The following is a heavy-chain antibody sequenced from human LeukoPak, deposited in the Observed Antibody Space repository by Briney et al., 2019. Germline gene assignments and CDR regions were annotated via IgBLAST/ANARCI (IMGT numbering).Heavy chain of an antibody. Sequence: SSETLSLTCTASGDSISSYYWSWIRQPPGKGLEWIGYIYDSGKTNYNASLISRVTISVDTSKNQFSLKLTSVTPADTAVYYCARGGGTLDYWGQGTLVTVSS. CDR2: IYDSGKT. CDR3: ARGGGTLDY. D-gene: IGHD3-16*01. V-gene: IGHV4-59*01. CDR1: GDSISSYY. J-gene: IGHJ4*02.